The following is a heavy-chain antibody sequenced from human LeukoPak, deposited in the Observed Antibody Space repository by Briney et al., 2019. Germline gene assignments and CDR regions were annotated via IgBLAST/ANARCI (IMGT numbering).Heavy chain of an antibody. CDR1: GFTFSSYA. V-gene: IGHV3-23*01. CDR3: AKGRIDYPWYVVY. D-gene: IGHD4-11*01. J-gene: IGHJ4*02. Sequence: PGASLSLSCVAAGFTFSSYALTWVHQAPGKGLECGSVISGSGGTTHYADFVKRRFSISSDNSKNTLHLQINILRAEDTAVYYCAKGRIDYPWYVVYWGEGTLVTVSS. CDR2: ISGSGGTT.